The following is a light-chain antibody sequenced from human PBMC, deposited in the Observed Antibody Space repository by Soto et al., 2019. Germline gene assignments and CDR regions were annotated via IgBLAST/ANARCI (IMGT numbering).Light chain of an antibody. CDR1: QGISSY. CDR3: QKYNTFPWT. V-gene: IGKV1-9*01. J-gene: IGKJ1*01. CDR2: AAS. Sequence: DIQLTQSPSFLSASVGDRVTITCRASQGISSYLAWYQQKPGKAPKLLIYAASTLQSGVPSRFSGSGSGTEFTLTISSLQPEDVATYYCQKYNTFPWTFGQGTKVDIK.